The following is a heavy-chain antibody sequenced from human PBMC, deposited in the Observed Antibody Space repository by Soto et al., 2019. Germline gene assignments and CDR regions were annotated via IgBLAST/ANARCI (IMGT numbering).Heavy chain of an antibody. CDR1: GGSISSYY. CDR3: ARGGLWFGINYYGMDV. D-gene: IGHD3-10*01. CDR2: IYYSGST. J-gene: IGHJ6*02. Sequence: PSETLSVTCTVSGGSISSYYWSWIRQPPGKGLEWIGYIYYSGSTNYNPSLKSRVTISVDTSKNQFSLKLSSVTAADTAVYYCARGGLWFGINYYGMDVWGQGTTVTVSS. V-gene: IGHV4-59*01.